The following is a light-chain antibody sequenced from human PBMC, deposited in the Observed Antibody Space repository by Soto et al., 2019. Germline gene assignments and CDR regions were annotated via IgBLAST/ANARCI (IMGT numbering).Light chain of an antibody. CDR2: DVS. CDR1: SSYVGSYNS. J-gene: IGLJ1*01. CDR3: SSFTSSSSYV. V-gene: IGLV2-14*03. Sequence: QSALAQPASVSGSPGQSITISCTGTSSYVGSYNSVSWYQQYPGKAPTLMIHDVSNRPSGVSNRFSGSKSGNTASLTISGLQAEDEADYYCSSFTSSSSYVFGSRTKVTVL.